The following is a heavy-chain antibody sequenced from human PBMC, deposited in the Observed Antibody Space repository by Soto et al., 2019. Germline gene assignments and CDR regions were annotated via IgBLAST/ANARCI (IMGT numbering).Heavy chain of an antibody. D-gene: IGHD5-18*01. J-gene: IGHJ4*02. CDR2: ISDDGTNK. V-gene: IGHV3-30-3*01. Sequence: GGSLRLSCAASGFTLSSYAMHWVRQAPGKGLEWVAVISDDGTNKHYTDSVKGRFTISRDNSKNTLSLQMNSLRAEDSALYYCARDGGYSYGYYFDYWGQGTLVTVSS. CDR3: ARDGGYSYGYYFDY. CDR1: GFTLSSYA.